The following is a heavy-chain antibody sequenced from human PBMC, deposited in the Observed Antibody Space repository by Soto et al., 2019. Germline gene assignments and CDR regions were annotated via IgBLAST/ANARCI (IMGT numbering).Heavy chain of an antibody. CDR3: ARGCSSTSCQGDAFDI. CDR2: INPNSGGT. J-gene: IGHJ3*02. Sequence: QVPLVQSGAEVKKPGASVKVSCKASGYTFTGYYMHWVRQAPGQGLEWMGWINPNSGGTNYAQKFQGWVTMTRDTSISTAYMELSRLRSDDTAVYYCARGCSSTSCQGDAFDIWGQGTMVTVSS. CDR1: GYTFTGYY. D-gene: IGHD2-2*01. V-gene: IGHV1-2*04.